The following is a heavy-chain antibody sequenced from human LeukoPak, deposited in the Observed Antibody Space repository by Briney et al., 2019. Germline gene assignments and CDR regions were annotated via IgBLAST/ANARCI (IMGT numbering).Heavy chain of an antibody. CDR3: ARTGSYLDY. Sequence: GGSLRLSCAASGFTFSSYAMSWVRQVPGKGLEWVSSISGSGGGTYYTDSVKGRFTISRDNSKNTLFLQMNSPRADDTAVYYCARTGSYLDYWGQGTLVTVSS. CDR2: ISGSGGGT. CDR1: GFTFSSYA. D-gene: IGHD3-10*01. J-gene: IGHJ4*02. V-gene: IGHV3-23*01.